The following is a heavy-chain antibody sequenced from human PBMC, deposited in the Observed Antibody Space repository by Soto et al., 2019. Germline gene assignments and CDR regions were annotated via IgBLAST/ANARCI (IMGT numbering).Heavy chain of an antibody. D-gene: IGHD6-19*01. CDR3: ARGIAVAGTPLGFDY. CDR2: INHSGST. J-gene: IGHJ4*02. Sequence: PSETLSLTCAVYGGSFSGYYWSWIRQPPGKGLEWIGEINHSGSTNYNPSLKSRVTISVDTSKNQFSLKLSSVTAADTAVYYCARGIAVAGTPLGFDYWGQGTLVTVSS. V-gene: IGHV4-34*01. CDR1: GGSFSGYY.